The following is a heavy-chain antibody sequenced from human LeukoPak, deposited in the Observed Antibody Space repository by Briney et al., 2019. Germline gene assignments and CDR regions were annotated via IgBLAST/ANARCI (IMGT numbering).Heavy chain of an antibody. V-gene: IGHV1-2*02. Sequence: GASVKVSCKASGYTFTGYYMHWVRQAPGQGREWMGWINPNSGGTNYAQKFQGRVTMTRDTSISTAYMELSRLRSDDTAVYYCATVDYYDSSGYHDFDIWGQGTMVTVSS. CDR3: ATVDYYDSSGYHDFDI. D-gene: IGHD3-22*01. CDR1: GYTFTGYY. J-gene: IGHJ3*02. CDR2: INPNSGGT.